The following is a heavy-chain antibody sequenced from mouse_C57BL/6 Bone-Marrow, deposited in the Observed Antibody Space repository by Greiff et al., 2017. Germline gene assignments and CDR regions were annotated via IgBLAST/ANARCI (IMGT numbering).Heavy chain of an antibody. Sequence: VQLQQSGAELVRPGASVKLSCTASGFTFNDYYMHWVKQRPEQGLEWIGRIDPEDGDTEYAPKFQGKATMTADTSSNTAYLQLSSLTSEDPAVYYCASYDGSSPYWYFDVWGTGTTVTVSA. CDR3: ASYDGSSPYWYFDV. J-gene: IGHJ1*03. CDR1: GFTFNDYY. V-gene: IGHV14-1*01. CDR2: IDPEDGDT. D-gene: IGHD1-1*01.